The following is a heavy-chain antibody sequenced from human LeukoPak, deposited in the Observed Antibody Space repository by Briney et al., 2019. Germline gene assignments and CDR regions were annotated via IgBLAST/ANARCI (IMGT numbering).Heavy chain of an antibody. Sequence: GGSLRLSCAASGFAFSNYNMNWVRQAPGKGLEWISYISSSSSSIYYADSVKGRFTISRDNAKNSLYLQMNSLRAEDTAVYYCARGGIFGVAYDAFDIWGQGTMVTVSS. CDR1: GFAFSNYN. J-gene: IGHJ3*02. CDR3: ARGGIFGVAYDAFDI. CDR2: ISSSSSSI. D-gene: IGHD3-3*01. V-gene: IGHV3-48*04.